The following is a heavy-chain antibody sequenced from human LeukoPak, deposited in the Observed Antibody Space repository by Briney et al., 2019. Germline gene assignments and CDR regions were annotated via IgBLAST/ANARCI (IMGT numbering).Heavy chain of an antibody. CDR1: GFTFSSYA. J-gene: IGHJ4*02. D-gene: IGHD3-10*01. V-gene: IGHV3-23*01. Sequence: PGGSLRLSCAASGFTFSSYAMSWVRQAPGKGLEWVSAISGRGGGTYYADSVKGRFTISRDNSKNTLYLQMNSLRAEDTAVYYCAKAGFGLYYFDYWGQGTLVTVSS. CDR2: ISGRGGGT. CDR3: AKAGFGLYYFDY.